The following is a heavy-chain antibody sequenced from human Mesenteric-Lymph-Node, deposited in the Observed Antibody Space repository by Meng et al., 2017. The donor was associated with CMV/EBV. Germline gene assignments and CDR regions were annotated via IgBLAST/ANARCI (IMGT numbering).Heavy chain of an antibody. CDR1: GFTFNTYI. J-gene: IGHJ6*02. Sequence: GESLKISCAASGFTFNTYIIHWFRQAPGKGLEWVAVVSHDGGSEYYADSVKGRFTVSRDNSEDKLYLQMNSLRGEDTAVYYCARGAESEVVPAAIYGGATYFGLDVWGQGTTVTVSS. V-gene: IGHV3-30-3*01. CDR3: ARGAESEVVPAAIYGGATYFGLDV. D-gene: IGHD2-2*02. CDR2: VSHDGGSE.